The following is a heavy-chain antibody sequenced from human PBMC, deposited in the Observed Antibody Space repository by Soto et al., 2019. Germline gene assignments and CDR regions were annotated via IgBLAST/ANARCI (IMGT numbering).Heavy chain of an antibody. CDR1: GYIFTGYY. D-gene: IGHD2-2*01. J-gene: IGHJ5*01. V-gene: IGHV1-2*02. CDR2: INPNSGDT. Sequence: ASVKVSCKASGYIFTGYYINWVRQAPGQGLEWMGWINPNSGDTSYLQKFQGRVSMTPNTSINTAYMELSRVTSDDTAVYYCARPFCSTNSCHNWFDSWGQGTLVTVSS. CDR3: ARPFCSTNSCHNWFDS.